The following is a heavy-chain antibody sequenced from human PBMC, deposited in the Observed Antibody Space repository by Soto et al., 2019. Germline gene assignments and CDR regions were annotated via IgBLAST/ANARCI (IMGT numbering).Heavy chain of an antibody. D-gene: IGHD3-10*01. V-gene: IGHV4-30-4*01. Sequence: SETLSLTCTVSGGSIRSGDYYLSWIRQPPGRGLEWIGYIYYSGSTNYNPSLKSRVTISVDTSKNQFSLKLSSVTAADTAVYYCARRGSGSYSDYWGQGTLVTVSS. CDR2: IYYSGST. J-gene: IGHJ4*02. CDR1: GGSIRSGDYY. CDR3: ARRGSGSYSDY.